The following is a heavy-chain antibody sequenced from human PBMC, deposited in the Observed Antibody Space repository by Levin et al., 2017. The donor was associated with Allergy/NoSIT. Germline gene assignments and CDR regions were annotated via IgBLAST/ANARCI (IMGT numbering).Heavy chain of an antibody. V-gene: IGHV3-23*01. CDR2: ISGSGGST. D-gene: IGHD3-22*01. CDR3: AKTYYYDSSGYYGSTFDY. CDR1: GFTFSSYA. J-gene: IGHJ4*02. Sequence: GESLKISCAASGFTFSSYAMSWVRQAPGKGLEWVSAISGSGGSTYYADSVKGRFTISRDNSKNTLYLQMNSLRAEDTAVYYCAKTYYYDSSGYYGSTFDYWGQGTLVTVSS.